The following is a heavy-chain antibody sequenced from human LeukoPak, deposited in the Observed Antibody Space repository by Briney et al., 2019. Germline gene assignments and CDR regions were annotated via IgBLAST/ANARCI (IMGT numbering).Heavy chain of an antibody. J-gene: IGHJ4*02. Sequence: GGSLRLSCAASGFTFSTYAMNWVRQGPGKGLEWVSRISGSGATTHYTESVTGRFTISRDNSKNTLYLQMSSLRAEDTAVYYCARDYGEGGYYFDYWGQGTLVTVSS. CDR1: GFTFSTYA. CDR3: ARDYGEGGYYFDY. CDR2: ISGSGATT. V-gene: IGHV3-23*01. D-gene: IGHD4-17*01.